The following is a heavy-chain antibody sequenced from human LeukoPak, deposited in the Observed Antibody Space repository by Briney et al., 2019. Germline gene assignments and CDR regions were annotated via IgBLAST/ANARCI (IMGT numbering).Heavy chain of an antibody. CDR1: GGSISSGGYS. Sequence: SETLSLTCAVSGGSISSGGYSWSWIRQPPGKGLEWIGYIYHSGSTYYNPSLKSRVTISVDRSKNQFSLKLSSVTAADTAVYYCARGPRIQLWFGYWGQGTLVTVSS. J-gene: IGHJ4*02. CDR2: IYHSGST. CDR3: ARGPRIQLWFGY. D-gene: IGHD5-18*01. V-gene: IGHV4-30-2*01.